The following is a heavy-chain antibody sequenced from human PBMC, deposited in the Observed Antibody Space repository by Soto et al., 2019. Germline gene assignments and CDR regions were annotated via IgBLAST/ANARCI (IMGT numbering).Heavy chain of an antibody. J-gene: IGHJ4*02. V-gene: IGHV1-2*02. D-gene: IGHD6-6*01. CDR2: INPKNGDT. CDR1: GYTFTGYY. Sequence: QMQLVQSGAEARKPGASVKVSCKTSGYTFTGYYLNWVRQAPGRGLEWVGWINPKNGDTNNAQKFQGRVTMTTDTSISTGYMELSGLKSDDTAVYYCVTGDHLVRWGQGTRVTVSS. CDR3: VTGDHLVR.